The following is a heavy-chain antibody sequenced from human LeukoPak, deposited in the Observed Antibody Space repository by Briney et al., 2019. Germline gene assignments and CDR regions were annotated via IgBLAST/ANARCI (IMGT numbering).Heavy chain of an antibody. D-gene: IGHD1-26*01. CDR2: FSAYNGNT. Sequence: ASLKVSCKACGYTFTGYGISWVRQAPGQGLEWIGWFSAYNGNTNYAQKLQGRVTMTTDTSTSTAYMELRSLRSDDTAVYYCAREPIVGATPFDYWGQGTLVTVSS. J-gene: IGHJ4*02. CDR1: GYTFTGYG. CDR3: AREPIVGATPFDY. V-gene: IGHV1-18*01.